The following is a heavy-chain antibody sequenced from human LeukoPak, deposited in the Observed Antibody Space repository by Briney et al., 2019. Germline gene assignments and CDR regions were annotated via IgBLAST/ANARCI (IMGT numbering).Heavy chain of an antibody. J-gene: IGHJ4*02. D-gene: IGHD6-13*01. CDR2: IYYSGST. CDR3: ARPRYSSSWYFDY. Sequence: SETLSLTCTVSGGSISSSSYYWGWIRQPPGKGLEWIGSIYYSGSTYYNPSLKSRVTISVDTSKNQFSLKLSSVTAADTAVYYCARPRYSSSWYFDYWGQGTLVTVSS. CDR1: GGSISSSSYY. V-gene: IGHV4-39*01.